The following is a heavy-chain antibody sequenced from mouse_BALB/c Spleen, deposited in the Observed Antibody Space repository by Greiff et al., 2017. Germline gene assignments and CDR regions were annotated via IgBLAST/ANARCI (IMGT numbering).Heavy chain of an antibody. CDR2: ISNGGGST. D-gene: IGHD3-3*01. J-gene: IGHJ4*01. Sequence: EVMLVESGGGLVKPGGSLKLSCAASGFTFSSYTMSWVRQTPEKRLEWVAYISNGGGSTYYPDTVKGRFTISRDNAKNTLYLQMSSLKSEDTAMYYCARRAGGYAMDYWGQGTSVTVSS. V-gene: IGHV5-12-2*01. CDR3: ARRAGGYAMDY. CDR1: GFTFSSYT.